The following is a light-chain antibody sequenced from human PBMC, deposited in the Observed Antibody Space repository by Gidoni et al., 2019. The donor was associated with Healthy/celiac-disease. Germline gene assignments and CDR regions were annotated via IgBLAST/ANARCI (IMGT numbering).Light chain of an antibody. CDR1: NIGSKS. Sequence: SYVLTQPPSVSVAPGQTARITCGGNNIGSKSVHWYQQKPGQAPVLVVYDDSDRPSGIPARFSGSNSGNTATLTISRVEAGDEADYYCQVWDSSSDHPYWVFGGGTKLTVL. V-gene: IGLV3-21*02. J-gene: IGLJ3*02. CDR2: DDS. CDR3: QVWDSSSDHPYWV.